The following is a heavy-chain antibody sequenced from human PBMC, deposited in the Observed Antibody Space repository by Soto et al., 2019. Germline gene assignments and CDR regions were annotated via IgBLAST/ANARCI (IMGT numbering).Heavy chain of an antibody. Sequence: ASVKVSCKASGYTFTSYDINWVRQAAGQGLEWMGWINPNTGYTDYAQKFQDRVTMTGNTSITTAYMELSGLRSEDTAVYYCVRGRVMITFGVVIVIDYWGQ. CDR3: VRGRVMITFGVVIVIDY. J-gene: IGHJ4*01. CDR1: GYTFTSYD. V-gene: IGHV1-8*01. CDR2: INPNTGYT. D-gene: IGHD3-16*02.